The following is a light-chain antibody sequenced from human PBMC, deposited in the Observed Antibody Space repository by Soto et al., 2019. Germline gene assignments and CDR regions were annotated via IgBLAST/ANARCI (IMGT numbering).Light chain of an antibody. CDR1: QDIAIY. J-gene: IGKJ4*01. CDR3: QQLRLYPLT. Sequence: IQLTTSLSSLSASVGDRVTITCRASQDIAIYLAWYQQKPGEAPKLLIYAASTLYGGVPSRFSGSGSGTDFALTITSLQAEDFATYYCQQLRLYPLTFGGGTKVDI. V-gene: IGKV1-9*01. CDR2: AAS.